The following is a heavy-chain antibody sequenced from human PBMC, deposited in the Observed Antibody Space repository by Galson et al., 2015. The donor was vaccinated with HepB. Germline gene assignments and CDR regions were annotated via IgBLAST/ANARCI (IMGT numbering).Heavy chain of an antibody. CDR2: IGTSSSTV. D-gene: IGHD3-22*01. CDR1: GFSFSAYS. CDR3: ARRYYYDSGGYSH. V-gene: IGHV3-48*02. J-gene: IGHJ4*02. Sequence: SLRLSCAASGFSFSAYSMNWVRQAPGKGLEWVSYIGTSSSTVYYADSVKGRFTVSRDNAKNSLYLHMNSLRDEDTAVYYCARRYYYDSGGYSHWGQGTLVTVSS.